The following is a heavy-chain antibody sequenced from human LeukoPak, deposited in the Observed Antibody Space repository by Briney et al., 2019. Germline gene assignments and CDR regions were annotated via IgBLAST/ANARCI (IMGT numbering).Heavy chain of an antibody. CDR1: GGTFSSYA. J-gene: IGHJ4*02. CDR3: AREHGDYASPSV. V-gene: IGHV1-69*05. CDR2: IIPIFGTA. Sequence: ASVKVSCKASGGTFSSYAISWVRQAPGQGLEWMGGIIPIFGTANYAQKFQGRVTMTRDTSISTAYMELSRLRSDDTAVYYCAREHGDYASPSVWGQGTLVTVSS. D-gene: IGHD4-17*01.